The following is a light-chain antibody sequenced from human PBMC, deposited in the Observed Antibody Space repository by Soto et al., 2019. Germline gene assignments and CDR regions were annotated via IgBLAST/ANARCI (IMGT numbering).Light chain of an antibody. V-gene: IGLV8-61*01. CDR2: NTN. Sequence: QAVVTQEASFSVSPGRTVTLTCGLNSGSVSTNYYPSWYQQTPGQIPRTLIYNTNTRSSGVPDRFSGSILGNKAALTITGAQADDESDYYCMLYVGSGIWVFGGGTKLTFL. CDR1: SGSVSTNYY. CDR3: MLYVGSGIWV. J-gene: IGLJ3*02.